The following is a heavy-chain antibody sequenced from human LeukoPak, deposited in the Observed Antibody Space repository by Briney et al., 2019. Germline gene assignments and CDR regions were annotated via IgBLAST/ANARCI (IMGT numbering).Heavy chain of an antibody. CDR3: AREKPAAGFDY. D-gene: IGHD2-2*01. CDR2: IWYGGSNK. CDR1: GFTFSSYG. V-gene: IGHV3-33*08. J-gene: IGHJ4*02. Sequence: GGSLRLSCAASGFTFSSYGMHWVRQAPGKGLEWVAVIWYGGSNKYYADSVKGRFTISRDNSKNTLYLQMNSLRAEDTAVYYCAREKPAAGFDYWGQGTLVTVSS.